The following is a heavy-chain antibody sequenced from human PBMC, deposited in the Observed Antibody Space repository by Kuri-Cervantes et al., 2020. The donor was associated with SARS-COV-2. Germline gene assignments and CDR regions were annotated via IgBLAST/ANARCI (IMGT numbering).Heavy chain of an antibody. D-gene: IGHD3-3*01. CDR3: ARDPGAHGGDLYFDY. CDR2: ISRSSSNI. Sequence: GESLKISCAASGFSFSSYSMNWVRQAPGKGLEWVSYISRSSSNIYYADSVEGRFTISRDNAKNSLYLQMHSLRDEDTAVYFCARDPGAHGGDLYFDYWGQGTLVTVSS. V-gene: IGHV3-48*02. CDR1: GFSFSSYS. J-gene: IGHJ4*02.